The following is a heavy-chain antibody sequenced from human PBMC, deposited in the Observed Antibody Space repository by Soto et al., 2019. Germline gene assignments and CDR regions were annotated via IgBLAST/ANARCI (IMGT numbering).Heavy chain of an antibody. CDR1: GTSISSYY. CDR3: ARYNSYAIDY. J-gene: IGHJ4*02. CDR2: IHYSGTT. D-gene: IGHD2-8*01. V-gene: IGHV4-59*01. Sequence: SEPQSLSYPFSGTSISSYYWSCIRQPPGKGLEWIANIHYSGTTNYNPSLACRVTLSVDTSKNQFSLKMTSVTAADRAMYFCARYNSYAIDYWGRGTLVTVSS.